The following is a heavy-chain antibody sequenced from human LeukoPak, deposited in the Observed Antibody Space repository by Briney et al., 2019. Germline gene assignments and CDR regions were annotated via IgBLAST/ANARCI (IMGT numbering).Heavy chain of an antibody. J-gene: IGHJ6*03. CDR3: ASVAGDGDYYYYYYMDV. D-gene: IGHD4-17*01. V-gene: IGHV4-34*01. Sequence: SETLSLTCTVSGGSISSYYWSWIRQPPGKGLEWIGEINHSGSTNYNPSLKSRVTISVDKSKNQFSLKLSSVTAADTAVYYCASVAGDGDYYYYYYMDVWGKGTTVTVSS. CDR1: GGSISSYY. CDR2: INHSGST.